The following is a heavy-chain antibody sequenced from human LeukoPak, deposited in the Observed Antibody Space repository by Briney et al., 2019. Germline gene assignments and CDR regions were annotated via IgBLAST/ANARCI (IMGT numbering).Heavy chain of an antibody. Sequence: GGSLRLSCAASGFTISGFWMHWVRQVPGEGLVWVARMNSAGTTINYADSVKGRFTISRDNVRNTLHLQMNNLSLEDTAAYSCIREVQVRASASLGLWGRGTLVTVS. V-gene: IGHV3-74*01. CDR3: IREVQVRASASLGL. D-gene: IGHD1-1*01. CDR1: GFTISGFW. CDR2: MNSAGTTI. J-gene: IGHJ4*01.